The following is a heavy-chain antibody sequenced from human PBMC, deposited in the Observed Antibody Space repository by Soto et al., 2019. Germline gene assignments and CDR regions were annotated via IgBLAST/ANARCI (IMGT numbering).Heavy chain of an antibody. D-gene: IGHD3-10*01. CDR1: GGSIINNKI. Sequence: AETLSLTCGVSGGSIINNKISSFVRQSPGKGLEWIGETFETGSPHYNPSLKGRVTISLDNSNNKVSLNLKTMTAADTAIYYCARRNHYGSRNYYDGAFAFWGQGILVTVSS. CDR3: ARRNHYGSRNYYDGAFAF. J-gene: IGHJ4*02. V-gene: IGHV4-4*02. CDR2: TFETGSP.